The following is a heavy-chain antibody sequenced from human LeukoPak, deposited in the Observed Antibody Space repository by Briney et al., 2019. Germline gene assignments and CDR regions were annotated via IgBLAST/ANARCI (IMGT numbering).Heavy chain of an antibody. CDR1: GGSISSSNW. D-gene: IGHD3-16*02. CDR3: ANFITFGGVIVSDY. V-gene: IGHV4-4*02. J-gene: IGHJ4*02. Sequence: SGTLSLTCAVSGGSISSSNWWSWVRQPPGKRLEWIGEIYHSGSTNYNPSLKSRVTISVDKSKNQFSLKLSSVTAADTAVYYCANFITFGGVIVSDYWGQGTLVTVSS. CDR2: IYHSGST.